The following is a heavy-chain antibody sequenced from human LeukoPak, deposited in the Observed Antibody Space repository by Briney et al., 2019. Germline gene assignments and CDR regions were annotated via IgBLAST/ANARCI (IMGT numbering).Heavy chain of an antibody. J-gene: IGHJ3*02. V-gene: IGHV4-59*01. CDR1: GGSISSYY. CDR3: ARAIRYFDWLADAFDI. Sequence: SETLSLTCTVSGGSISSYYWSWIRQPPGKGLEWIGYIYYSGSTNYNPSLKSRVTISVDTSKNQFSLKLSSVTAADTAVYYCARAIRYFDWLADAFDIWGQGTMATVSS. D-gene: IGHD3-9*01. CDR2: IYYSGST.